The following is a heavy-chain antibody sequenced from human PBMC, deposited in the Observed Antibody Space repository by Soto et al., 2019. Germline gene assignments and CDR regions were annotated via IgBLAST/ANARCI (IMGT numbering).Heavy chain of an antibody. CDR3: AREDLSCSSSYAPNGMDV. CDR2: IYYSGST. V-gene: IGHV4-30-4*01. D-gene: IGHD2-2*01. CDR1: GGSISSGDYY. Sequence: PSETLSLTCTVSGGSISSGDYYWSWIRQPPGKGLEWIGYIYYSGSTYYNPSLKSRVTISVDTSKNQFSLKLSSVTAADTAVYYCAREDLSCSSSYAPNGMDVWGQGTTVTVSS. J-gene: IGHJ6*02.